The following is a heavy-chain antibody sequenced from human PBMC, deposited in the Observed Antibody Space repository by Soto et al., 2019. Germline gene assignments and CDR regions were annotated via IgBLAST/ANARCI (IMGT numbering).Heavy chain of an antibody. J-gene: IGHJ4*02. CDR3: VRGRYGSEIH. D-gene: IGHD3-10*01. CDR1: GFIVSSNY. V-gene: IGHV3-53*04. Sequence: EVRLVESGGGLVQPGGSLRLSCAASGFIVSSNYMTWVRQAPGTGLEWVSLLYNGGATHYAASVKGRSTISSHSSQNTMFLQMNSLRTEETASYYCVRGRYGSEIHWGQGTKVTVSS. CDR2: LYNGGAT.